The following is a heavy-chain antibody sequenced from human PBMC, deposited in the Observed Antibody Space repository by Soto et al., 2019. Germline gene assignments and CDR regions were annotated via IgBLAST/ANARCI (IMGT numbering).Heavy chain of an antibody. CDR3: ARDREDKSYPTYYYYYYMDV. Sequence: GASVKVSCKASGYTFTSYAMHWVRQAPGQRLEWMGWINAGNGNTKYSQKFQGRVTITRDTSASTAYMELSSLRSEDTAVYYCARDREDKSYPTYYYYYYMDVWGKGTTVTVSS. V-gene: IGHV1-3*01. CDR1: GYTFTSYA. CDR2: INAGNGNT. J-gene: IGHJ6*03. D-gene: IGHD3-16*02.